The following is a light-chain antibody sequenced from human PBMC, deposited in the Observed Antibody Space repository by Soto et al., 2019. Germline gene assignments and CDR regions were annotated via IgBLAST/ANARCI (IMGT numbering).Light chain of an antibody. V-gene: IGKV3-20*01. CDR3: QPYDTSPPT. Sequence: EIVLTQSPGTLSLSPGERATLSCRASQTIASRYLAWYQHQPGQAPRLLIYRTFARAPGIPDRFSGGGSGTDFTLTISGLEREDVAVYYCQPYDTSPPTFGQGTLL. CDR2: RTF. J-gene: IGKJ5*01. CDR1: QTIASRY.